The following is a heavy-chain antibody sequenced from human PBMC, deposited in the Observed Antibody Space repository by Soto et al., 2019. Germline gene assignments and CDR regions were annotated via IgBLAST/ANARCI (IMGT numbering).Heavy chain of an antibody. D-gene: IGHD2-15*01. CDR1: GFTFSNYW. Sequence: EVQLVESGGGLVQPGGSLRLSCAASGFTFSNYWMYWVRQAPGKGLEWVSRINSDGSVSSYADSVKGRLTISRDNVKNTLYLQMDSLRADDTALYYCARGDCVGGTCYSLAGSFYYYMDVWGKGTTVTVFS. CDR2: INSDGSVS. CDR3: ARGDCVGGTCYSLAGSFYYYMDV. J-gene: IGHJ6*03. V-gene: IGHV3-74*02.